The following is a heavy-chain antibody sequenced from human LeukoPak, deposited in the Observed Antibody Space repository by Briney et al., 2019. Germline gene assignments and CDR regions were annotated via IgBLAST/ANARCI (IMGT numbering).Heavy chain of an antibody. Sequence: ASVKVSCKVSGYTLTELSMHWVRQAPGKGLEWMGDFDPEDGETIYAQKFQGRVTMTEDTSTDTAYMELSSLRSEDTAVYYCATATEGIAAAGGLYWGQGTLVTVSS. CDR1: GYTLTELS. J-gene: IGHJ4*02. D-gene: IGHD6-13*01. CDR3: ATATEGIAAAGGLY. CDR2: FDPEDGET. V-gene: IGHV1-24*01.